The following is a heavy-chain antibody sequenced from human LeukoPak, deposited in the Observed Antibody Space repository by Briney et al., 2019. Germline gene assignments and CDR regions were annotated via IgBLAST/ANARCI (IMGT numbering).Heavy chain of an antibody. CDR2: IIPILGIA. V-gene: IGHV1-69*04. CDR1: GGTFSSYA. Sequence: SVKVSCKASGGTFSSYAISWVRQAPGQGLEWMGRIIPILGIANYAQKFQGRVTITAEKSTSTAYMELSSLRSEDTAVYYCATPRVGIAYCGGDCYTQFDYWGQGTLVTVSS. CDR3: ATPRVGIAYCGGDCYTQFDY. J-gene: IGHJ4*02. D-gene: IGHD2-21*02.